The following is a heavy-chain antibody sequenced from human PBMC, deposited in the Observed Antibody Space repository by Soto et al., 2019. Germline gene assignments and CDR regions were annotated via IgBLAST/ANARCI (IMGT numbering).Heavy chain of an antibody. CDR2: IYTSGST. D-gene: IGHD6-19*01. V-gene: IGHV4-4*07. CDR3: ARWGLYICGYDAVDI. CDR1: GGSISSYY. Sequence: QVQLQESGPGLVKPSETLSLTCTVSGGSISSYYWSWIRQPAGKGLEGIGRIYTSGSTNYNPSLKSRVTMSVDPSKNQFSLKLSSVTAAATAVYYCARWGLYICGYDAVDIWGQGTMVTVSS. J-gene: IGHJ3*02.